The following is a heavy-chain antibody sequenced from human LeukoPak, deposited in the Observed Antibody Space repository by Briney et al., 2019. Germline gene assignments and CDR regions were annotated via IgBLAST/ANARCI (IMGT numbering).Heavy chain of an antibody. CDR2: ISYTGST. CDR3: VREPSSSGWFAY. D-gene: IGHD6-19*01. Sequence: PSETLSLTCTVSGDSITGYYWSWIRQPPGKRLEWIAYISYTGSTNYNPSLRGRVTISLDTSANQFSLKFSSVTTTDTAVYYCVREPSSSGWFAYWGQGTLVTVSS. CDR1: GDSITGYY. V-gene: IGHV4-59*01. J-gene: IGHJ4*02.